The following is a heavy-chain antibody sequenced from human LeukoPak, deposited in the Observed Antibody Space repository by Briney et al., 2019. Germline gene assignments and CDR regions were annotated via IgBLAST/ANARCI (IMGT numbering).Heavy chain of an antibody. CDR3: ARCAHYYDSSGDIKYYFDY. V-gene: IGHV1-69*05. CDR1: GGTFSSYA. J-gene: IGHJ4*02. Sequence: SVKVSCKASGGTFSSYAISWVRQAPGQGLEWMGGIIPIFGTANYAQKFQGRVTITTDESTSTAYMELSSLRSEDTAVYYCARCAHYYDSSGDIKYYFDYWGQGTLVTVSS. CDR2: IIPIFGTA. D-gene: IGHD3-22*01.